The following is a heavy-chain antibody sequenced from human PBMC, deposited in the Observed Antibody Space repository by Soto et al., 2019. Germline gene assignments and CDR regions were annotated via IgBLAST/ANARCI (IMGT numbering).Heavy chain of an antibody. CDR2: ISYDGSKK. CDR3: AERLAAAGHLDH. D-gene: IGHD6-13*01. J-gene: IGHJ4*02. CDR1: GFIFSSYG. V-gene: IGHV3-30*18. Sequence: QVQLVESGGGVVQPGRSLRLSCAASGFIFSSYGMHWVRQAPGKGLEWVAVISYDGSKKNDVDSVKGRFTISRDNSENTVDLQMNSLRPEDTAVYYCAERLAAAGHLDHWGQGPLVTVSS.